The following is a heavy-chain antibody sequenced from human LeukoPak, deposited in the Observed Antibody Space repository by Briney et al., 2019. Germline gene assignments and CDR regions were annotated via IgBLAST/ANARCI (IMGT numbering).Heavy chain of an antibody. CDR1: GFTFSSYG. CDR3: AKGGFSGYDWGPFDY. V-gene: IGHV3-33*06. CDR2: IWYDGSNK. Sequence: GGSLRLSCAASGFTFSSYGMHWVRQAPGKGLVWVAVIWYDGSNKYYADSVKGRFTISRDNSKNTLYLQMNSLRAEDTAVYYCAKGGFSGYDWGPFDYWGQGTLVTVSS. D-gene: IGHD5-12*01. J-gene: IGHJ4*02.